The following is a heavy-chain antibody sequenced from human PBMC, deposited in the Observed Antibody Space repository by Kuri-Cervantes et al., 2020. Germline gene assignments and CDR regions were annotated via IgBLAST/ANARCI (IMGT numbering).Heavy chain of an antibody. V-gene: IGHV1-2*02. D-gene: IGHD1-1*01. CDR2: INPNSGGT. J-gene: IGHJ5*02. CDR3: AKSTGRVDWFDP. Sequence: ASVKVSCKASGYSFTGYDMHWVRQAPGQGPEWMGWINPNSGGTNYAQKFQGRVTMTRDTSISTAYMELSRLRSDDTAVYYCAKSTGRVDWFDPWGQGTLVTVSS. CDR1: GYSFTGYD.